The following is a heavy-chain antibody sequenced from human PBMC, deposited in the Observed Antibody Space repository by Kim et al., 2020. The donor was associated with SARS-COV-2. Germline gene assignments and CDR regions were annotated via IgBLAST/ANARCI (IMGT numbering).Heavy chain of an antibody. CDR1: GYTLTELS. D-gene: IGHD1-20*01. CDR3: ATGGSPWPDNLYGMDV. Sequence: ASVKVSCKVSGYTLTELSMHWVRQAPGKGLEWMGGFDPEDGETIYAQKLQGRVTMTEDTSTDTAYMELSSLRSEDTAVYYCATGGSPWPDNLYGMDVWGQGTTVTVSS. J-gene: IGHJ6*02. CDR2: FDPEDGET. V-gene: IGHV1-24*01.